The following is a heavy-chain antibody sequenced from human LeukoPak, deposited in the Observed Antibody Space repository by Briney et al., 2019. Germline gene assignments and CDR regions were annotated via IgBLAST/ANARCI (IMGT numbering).Heavy chain of an antibody. V-gene: IGHV1-2*02. J-gene: IGHJ6*02. CDR3: ARELSGSYYNYYGMDV. CDR2: INPNSGGT. D-gene: IGHD1-26*01. CDR1: GYTFTGYY. Sequence: GASVKVSCKASGYTFTGYYMHWVRQAPGQGLEWMGWINPNSGGTNYAQKFQGRVTMTRDTSISTAYMELSRLRSDDTAVYHCARELSGSYYNYYGMDVWGQGTTVTVSS.